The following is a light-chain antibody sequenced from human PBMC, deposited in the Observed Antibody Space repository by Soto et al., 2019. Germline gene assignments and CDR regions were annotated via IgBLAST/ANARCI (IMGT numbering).Light chain of an antibody. CDR2: DAS. CDR1: QSVTKY. Sequence: EIVLTQSPATLSLSPGESATLSCRASQSVTKYLVWYQQKPGQAPRLLISDASYRATGIPARFSGSGSGTDFTLTISSLEPEDFAVYYCQQRSNWPRGTFGQGTKVDI. CDR3: QQRSNWPRGT. V-gene: IGKV3-11*01. J-gene: IGKJ1*01.